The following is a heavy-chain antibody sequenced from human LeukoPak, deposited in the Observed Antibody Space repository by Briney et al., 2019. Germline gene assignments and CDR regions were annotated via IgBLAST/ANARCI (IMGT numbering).Heavy chain of an antibody. V-gene: IGHV3-23*01. CDR1: GFTFSSNA. CDR2: ISGIGGST. CDR3: AKTKAKSGLGDAFDI. J-gene: IGHJ3*02. D-gene: IGHD6-19*01. Sequence: QSGGSLRLSCAASGFTFSSNAMSWVRQAPGKGLEWVSAISGIGGSTYYADPVKGRFTISRDNSKNTLYLQMNSLRAEDTAVYYCAKTKAKSGLGDAFDIWGQGTMVTVSS.